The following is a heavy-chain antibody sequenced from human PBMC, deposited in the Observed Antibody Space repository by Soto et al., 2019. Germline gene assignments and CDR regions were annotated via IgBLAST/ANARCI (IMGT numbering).Heavy chain of an antibody. CDR2: INQDGSEK. CDR3: SKSLDY. CDR1: GFTFNSNW. Sequence: GGSLRLSCAASGFTFNSNWVDWVRQAPGKGLEWVANINQDGSEKNYVDSVKGRFTISRDNAKNSLYLQMSSLTAEDSALYYCSKSLDYWGQGALVTVSS. V-gene: IGHV3-7*01. J-gene: IGHJ4*02.